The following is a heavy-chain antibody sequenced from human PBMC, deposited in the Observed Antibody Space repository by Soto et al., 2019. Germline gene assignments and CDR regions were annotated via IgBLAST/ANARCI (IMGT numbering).Heavy chain of an antibody. CDR2: IIPIFGTA. CDR3: ARGGVLGIAAAGPFDY. V-gene: IGHV1-69*13. D-gene: IGHD6-13*01. J-gene: IGHJ4*02. CDR1: GGTFSSYA. Sequence: ASVKVSCKASGGTFSSYAISWVRQAPGQGLEWMGGIIPIFGTANYAQKFQGRVTITADESTRTAYMELSSLRSEDTAVYYCARGGVLGIAAAGPFDYWGQGTLVTVSS.